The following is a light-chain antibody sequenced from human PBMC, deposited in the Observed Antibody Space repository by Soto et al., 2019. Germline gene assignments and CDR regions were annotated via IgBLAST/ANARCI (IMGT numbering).Light chain of an antibody. CDR2: KAS. V-gene: IGKV1-5*03. CDR1: QSISSW. Sequence: DIQMTQSPSTLSASVGDRVTITCRASQSISSWLAWYQQKAGKAPKLLIYKASGLETGVPPRFRGSGSGTEFTLTISSLQPDDFATYYCQQHSSYPLTFGPGTKVDIK. J-gene: IGKJ3*01. CDR3: QQHSSYPLT.